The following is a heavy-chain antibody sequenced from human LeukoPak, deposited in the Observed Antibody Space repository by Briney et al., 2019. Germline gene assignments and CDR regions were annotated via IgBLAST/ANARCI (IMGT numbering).Heavy chain of an antibody. J-gene: IGHJ4*02. D-gene: IGHD2-2*01. CDR2: ISGSGGST. Sequence: GGSLRLSCAASGFTFNTYAMNWVCQAPGKGLEWVSSISGSGGSTDHADSVKGRFTISRDNSKNTLHLQMNSLRAEDTAVYYCAKLGSSNSDWGQGTLVTVSS. V-gene: IGHV3-23*01. CDR1: GFTFNTYA. CDR3: AKLGSSNSD.